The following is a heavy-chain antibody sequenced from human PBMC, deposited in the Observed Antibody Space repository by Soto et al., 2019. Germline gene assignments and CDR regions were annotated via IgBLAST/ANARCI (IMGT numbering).Heavy chain of an antibody. J-gene: IGHJ6*02. D-gene: IGHD2-21*02. CDR3: ARAWCGGDCYGYYYYYYGMDV. Sequence: SETLSLTCTVAGGSGSSVSYCWSWIRQPPGKGLEWIGYIYYSGSTNYNPSLKSRVTISVDTSKNQFSLKLSSVTAADTAVYYCARAWCGGDCYGYYYYYYGMDVWGQGTTVTVSS. CDR1: GGSGSSVSYC. CDR2: IYYSGST. V-gene: IGHV4-61*01.